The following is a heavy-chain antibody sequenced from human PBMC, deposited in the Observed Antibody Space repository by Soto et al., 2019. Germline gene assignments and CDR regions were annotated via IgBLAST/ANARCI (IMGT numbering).Heavy chain of an antibody. CDR1: GYTFTGYY. Sequence: ASVKVSCKASGYTFTGYYMHWVRQAPGQGLEWMGWINPNSGGTNYAQKFQGRVTMTRDTSISTAYMELSRLRSDDTAVYYCARDLIWAAARLVHFDYWGQGTLVTSPQ. V-gene: IGHV1-2*02. J-gene: IGHJ4*02. CDR3: ARDLIWAAARLVHFDY. CDR2: INPNSGGT. D-gene: IGHD6-13*01.